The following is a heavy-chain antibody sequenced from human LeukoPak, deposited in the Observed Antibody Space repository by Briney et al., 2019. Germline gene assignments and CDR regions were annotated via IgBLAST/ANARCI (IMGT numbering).Heavy chain of an antibody. CDR1: GGSFSGYY. CDR3: ARAYCSGGSCAFDY. CDR2: IYYSGST. D-gene: IGHD2-15*01. J-gene: IGHJ4*02. Sequence: SETLSLTCAVYGGSFSGYYWSWIRQPPGKGLEWIGYIYYSGSTNYNPSLKSRVTISVDTSKNQFSLKLSSVTAADTAVYYCARAYCSGGSCAFDYWGQGTLVTVSS. V-gene: IGHV4-59*01.